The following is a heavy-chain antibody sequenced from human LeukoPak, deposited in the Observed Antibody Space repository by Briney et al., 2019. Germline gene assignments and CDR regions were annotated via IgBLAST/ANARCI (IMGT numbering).Heavy chain of an antibody. V-gene: IGHV4-59*08. Sequence: SETLSLTCTGSGGSVNSYYWSWTRQPPGQGLEWIGYIYYSGTTNYNPSLKSRVTISVDSSKNQFSLKLSSVTAADTAVYYCARMTTVPRFDYWGQGTLVTVSS. CDR3: ARMTTVPRFDY. CDR1: GGSVNSYY. CDR2: IYYSGTT. J-gene: IGHJ4*02. D-gene: IGHD4-17*01.